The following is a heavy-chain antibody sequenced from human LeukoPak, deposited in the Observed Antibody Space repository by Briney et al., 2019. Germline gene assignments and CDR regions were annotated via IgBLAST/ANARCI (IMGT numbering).Heavy chain of an antibody. CDR1: GFTFSSYS. D-gene: IGHD3-9*01. CDR2: ISSSSSYI. J-gene: IGHJ4*02. V-gene: IGHV3-21*04. CDR3: AKPNLFTYYDILTGYFPFDY. Sequence: PGGSLRLSCAASGFTFSSYSMSWVRQAPGKGLEWVSSISSSSSYIYYADSVKGRFTISRDNAKNSLYLQMNSLRAEDTAVYYCAKPNLFTYYDILTGYFPFDYWGQGTLVTVSS.